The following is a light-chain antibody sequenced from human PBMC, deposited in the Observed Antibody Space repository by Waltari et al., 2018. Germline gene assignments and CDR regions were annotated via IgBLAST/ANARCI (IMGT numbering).Light chain of an antibody. Sequence: EIMLTQSPGTLSLSPGEGPTLSCRTSQTIRPTYLAWYQQKPGQAPTLLIYGAFTRATGIPDRFTGSGSGTDFSLTISSLEPEDFATYYCQQYDVSPLTFGGGTKVEIK. CDR2: GAF. CDR1: QTIRPTY. CDR3: QQYDVSPLT. J-gene: IGKJ4*01. V-gene: IGKV3-20*01.